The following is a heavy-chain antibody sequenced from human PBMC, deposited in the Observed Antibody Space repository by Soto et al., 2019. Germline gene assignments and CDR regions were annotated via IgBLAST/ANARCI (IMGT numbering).Heavy chain of an antibody. CDR2: IVVGSGNT. Sequence: SVKVSCKASGFTFTSSAVQWVRQARGQRLEWIGWIVVGSGNTNYAQKFQERVTITRDMSTSTAYMELSSLRSEDTAVYYCAADFRYYYDSSGYLFDYWGQGTLVTVSS. J-gene: IGHJ4*02. CDR3: AADFRYYYDSSGYLFDY. D-gene: IGHD3-22*01. V-gene: IGHV1-58*01. CDR1: GFTFTSSA.